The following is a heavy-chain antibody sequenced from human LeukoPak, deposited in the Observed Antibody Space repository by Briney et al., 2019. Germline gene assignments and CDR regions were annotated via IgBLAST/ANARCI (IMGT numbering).Heavy chain of an antibody. V-gene: IGHV3-7*03. CDR3: ARDWDYGSGSYYY. CDR1: GFPFSNYW. Sequence: PGGSLRLSCVASGFPFSNYWMTWVRQAPGKGLEWVANINQGGSGKYYVDSVKGRFTISRDNAKNSLYLQINSLRAEDTAVYFCARDWDYGSGSYYYWGQGTLVTVSS. J-gene: IGHJ4*02. CDR2: INQGGSGK. D-gene: IGHD3-10*01.